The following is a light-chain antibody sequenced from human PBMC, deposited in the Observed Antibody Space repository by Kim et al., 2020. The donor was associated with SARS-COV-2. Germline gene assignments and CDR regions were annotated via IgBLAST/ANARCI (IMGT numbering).Light chain of an antibody. Sequence: LGQTVSITCQGDSLKIYYATWYQQKPGQAPVLVIYGKNNRPSGIPDRFSGSSSVNTASLTITGAQAEDEADYYCNSRDTSGNHLVVFGGGTQLTVL. V-gene: IGLV3-19*01. J-gene: IGLJ2*01. CDR3: NSRDTSGNHLVV. CDR1: SLKIYY. CDR2: GKN.